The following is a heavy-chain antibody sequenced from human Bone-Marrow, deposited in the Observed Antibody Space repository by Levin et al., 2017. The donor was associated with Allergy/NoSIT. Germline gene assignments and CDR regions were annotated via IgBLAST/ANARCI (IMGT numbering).Heavy chain of an antibody. CDR1: GFTFSNYE. CDR3: ARVRRSGISNWPNFDY. Sequence: GGSLRLSCAASGFTFSNYEMTWVRQAPGKGLEWISYISSSGSATYYADSAKGRFTISRDNAENSLFLQMNSPRAEDTAVYYCARVRRSGISNWPNFDYWGQGTLVPVSS. CDR2: ISSSGSAT. D-gene: IGHD6-13*01. J-gene: IGHJ4*02. V-gene: IGHV3-48*03.